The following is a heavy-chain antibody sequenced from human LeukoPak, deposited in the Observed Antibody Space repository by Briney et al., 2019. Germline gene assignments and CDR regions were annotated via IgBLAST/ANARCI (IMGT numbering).Heavy chain of an antibody. D-gene: IGHD6-19*01. CDR1: GCSISSGYY. CDR2: IYHSGST. V-gene: IGHV4-38-2*01. Sequence: SETLSLTCAVPGCSISSGYYWVWIRQPPGKGLEWTGTIYHSGSTYYNPSLKSRVTISVDTSKNQFSLKLSSVTAADTAVYYCARSIAVVGTFYFDYWGQGTLVTVSS. CDR3: ARSIAVVGTFYFDY. J-gene: IGHJ4*02.